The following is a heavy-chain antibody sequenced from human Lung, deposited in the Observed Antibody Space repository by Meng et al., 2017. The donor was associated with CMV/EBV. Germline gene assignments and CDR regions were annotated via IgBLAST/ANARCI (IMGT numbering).Heavy chain of an antibody. J-gene: IGHJ4*02. V-gene: IGHV4-34*01. Sequence: SLSLTCGVYCGYLTGYDRPGIRRCPGKGVEEIGHIKQGGNTNYNPSLKRRLTLSIDTSKNQFSLRLSSVTATDTAIYYCGRGRKPDYWGQGTLVTVSS. CDR1: CGYLTGYD. CDR2: IKQGGNT. CDR3: GRGRKPDY.